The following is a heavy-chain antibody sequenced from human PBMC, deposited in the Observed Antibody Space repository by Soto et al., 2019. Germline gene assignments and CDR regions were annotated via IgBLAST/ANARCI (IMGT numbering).Heavy chain of an antibody. CDR1: GGSFSAYY. D-gene: IGHD6-19*01. CDR3: AEVAVAGTALLDY. V-gene: IGHV4-34*02. CDR2: INHSGST. Sequence: QVQLQQWGAGLLKPSETLSLTCAVYGGSFSAYYWSWIRQPPGKGLEWIGEINHSGSTNYNPSLKRRVXXSXDXXQHQFSLKVSSVTAADTAVYYCAEVAVAGTALLDYWGQGTVVTVSS. J-gene: IGHJ4*02.